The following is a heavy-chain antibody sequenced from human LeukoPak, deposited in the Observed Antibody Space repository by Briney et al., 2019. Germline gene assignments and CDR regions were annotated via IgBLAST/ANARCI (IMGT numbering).Heavy chain of an antibody. CDR2: ISWNSGSI. J-gene: IGHJ4*02. D-gene: IGHD3-22*01. CDR1: GFTLDDYA. CDR3: AKDIGYDSSGNVDY. V-gene: IGHV3-9*01. Sequence: GGSLRLSCAASGFTLDDYAMHWVRQAPGKGLEWVSGISWNSGSIGYADSVKGRLTISRDNAKNSLYLQMNSLRAEDTALYYCAKDIGYDSSGNVDYWGQGTLVTVSS.